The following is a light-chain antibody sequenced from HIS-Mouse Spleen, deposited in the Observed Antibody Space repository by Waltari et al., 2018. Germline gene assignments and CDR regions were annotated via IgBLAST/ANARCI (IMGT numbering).Light chain of an antibody. Sequence: SYELTQPPSVSVSPGQTARIPCPGDALPTKYAYWYQQKAGQAPVLVIYEDSKRPSGNPERFSGSSSGTMATLTISGAQVEDEADYYCYSTDSSGNHRVFGGGTKLTVL. V-gene: IGLV3-10*01. CDR3: YSTDSSGNHRV. CDR1: ALPTKY. J-gene: IGLJ2*01. CDR2: EDS.